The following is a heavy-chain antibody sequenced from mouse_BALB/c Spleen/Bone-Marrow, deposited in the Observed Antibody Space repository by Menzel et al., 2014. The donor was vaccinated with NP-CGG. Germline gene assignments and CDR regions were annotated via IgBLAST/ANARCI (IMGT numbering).Heavy chain of an antibody. D-gene: IGHD1-1*01. V-gene: IGHV1S81*02. CDR1: CYTLPRYW. J-gene: IGHJ1*01. CDR2: INPSNGRT. Sequence: QGKLVGAWAELVKPWGSGELSCQAFCYTLPRYWVHWGEQEAGQGPGGFGGINPSNGRTNYNEKFKSKATLTVDKSSSTAYMQLSSLTSEDSAVYYCAPYYYGSSYGFYWYFDVWGAGTTVTVSS. CDR3: APYYYGSSYGFYWYFDV.